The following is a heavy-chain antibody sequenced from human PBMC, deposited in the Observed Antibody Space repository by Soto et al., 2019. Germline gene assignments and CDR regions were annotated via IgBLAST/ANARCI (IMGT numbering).Heavy chain of an antibody. CDR3: TKDGRFDSDGSLYYYYYGMDV. D-gene: IGHD2-15*01. V-gene: IGHV3-30*18. J-gene: IGHJ6*02. CDR2: ISYDGSNK. CDR1: GFTFSSYG. Sequence: PGGSLRLSCAASGFTFSSYGMHWVRQTPGKGLEWVAVISYDGSNKYYADSVKGRFTISRDNSKNTLYLQMNSLRVEDTAVYFCTKDGRFDSDGSLYYYYYGMDVWGQGTRVTV.